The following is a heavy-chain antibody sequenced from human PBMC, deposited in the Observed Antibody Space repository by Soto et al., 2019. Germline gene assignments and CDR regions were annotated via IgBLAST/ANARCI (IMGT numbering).Heavy chain of an antibody. CDR2: ISAYNGNT. D-gene: IGHD3-9*01. CDR3: ASRKLRYFDWLLDDDAFDI. V-gene: IGHV1-18*01. J-gene: IGHJ3*02. CDR1: GYTFTSYG. Sequence: ASVKVSCKASGYTFTSYGISWVRQAPGQGLEWMGWISAYNGNTNYAQKLQGRVTMTTDTSTSTAYMELRSLRSDDTAVYYCASRKLRYFDWLLDDDAFDIWGQGTMVTVS.